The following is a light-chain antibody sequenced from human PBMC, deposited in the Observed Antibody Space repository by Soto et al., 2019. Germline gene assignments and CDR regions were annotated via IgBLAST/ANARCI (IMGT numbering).Light chain of an antibody. V-gene: IGLV1-40*01. Sequence: QSVLTQPPSVSGAPGQRVTISCTGSSSNIGANYDVHWYQHLPGTAPRLLISGDSNRPSGVPDRFSGSKSGTSASLGITGLQAEDEADYYCQSYDSSLRGGGFGGGTKLTVL. CDR1: SSNIGANYD. CDR3: QSYDSSLRGGG. CDR2: GDS. J-gene: IGLJ3*02.